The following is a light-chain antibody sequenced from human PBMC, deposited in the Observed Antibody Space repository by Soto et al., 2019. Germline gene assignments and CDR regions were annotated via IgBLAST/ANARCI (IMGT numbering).Light chain of an antibody. CDR1: QGIRND. J-gene: IGKJ1*01. V-gene: IGKV1-6*01. Sequence: AIQMTQSPSSLSASVGDRVTITCRASQGIRNDLGWYQQKPGKDPKLLIYAASSLQSGVPSRFSGSGSGTDFTLTISSLQPEEFATYYCLQDYTYPRTFGQGTKVEIK. CDR3: LQDYTYPRT. CDR2: AAS.